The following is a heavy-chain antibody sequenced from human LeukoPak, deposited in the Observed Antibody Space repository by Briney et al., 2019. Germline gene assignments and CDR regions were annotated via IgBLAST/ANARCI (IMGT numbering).Heavy chain of an antibody. Sequence: PGGSLRLSCAASGFTFSSYWIHWVRQAPGKGLAWVSRINTDGSTTNYAGSVKGRFTISRDNAENTLYLQMNSLRVEDTAVYYCTRRVSATRWFDPWGQGTLVTVSS. CDR2: INTDGSTT. CDR1: GFTFSSYW. D-gene: IGHD2-15*01. V-gene: IGHV3-74*01. CDR3: TRRVSATRWFDP. J-gene: IGHJ5*02.